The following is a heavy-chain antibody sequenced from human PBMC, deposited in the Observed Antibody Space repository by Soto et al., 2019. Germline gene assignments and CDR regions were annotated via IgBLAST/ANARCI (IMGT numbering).Heavy chain of an antibody. Sequence: QVQLVQSGAEVKKPGASEKVSCKASGYTFTSYAMHWVRQAPGQRLEWMGWINAGNGNTKYSQKFQGRVTITRDTSASTAYMELSSLRSEDTAVYYCARSGYRITGTPSPFDYWGQGTLVTVSS. V-gene: IGHV1-3*01. CDR3: ARSGYRITGTPSPFDY. D-gene: IGHD1-7*01. J-gene: IGHJ4*02. CDR2: INAGNGNT. CDR1: GYTFTSYA.